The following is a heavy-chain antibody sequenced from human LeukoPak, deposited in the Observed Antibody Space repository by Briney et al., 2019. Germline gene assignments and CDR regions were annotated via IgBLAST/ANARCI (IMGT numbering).Heavy chain of an antibody. Sequence: ASVKVSCKASGYTFTSYYMHWVRQAPGQGLEWMGIINPSGGSTSYAQKFRGRVTMTRDTSTSTVYMELSSLRSEDTAVYYCARGPRGRYYDFWSGYYMVSYYFDYWGQGTLVTVSS. J-gene: IGHJ4*02. D-gene: IGHD3-3*01. V-gene: IGHV1-46*01. CDR1: GYTFTSYY. CDR3: ARGPRGRYYDFWSGYYMVSYYFDY. CDR2: INPSGGST.